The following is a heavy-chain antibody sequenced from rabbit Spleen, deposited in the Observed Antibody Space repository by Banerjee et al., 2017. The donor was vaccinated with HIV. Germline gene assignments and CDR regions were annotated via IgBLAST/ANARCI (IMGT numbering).Heavy chain of an antibody. CDR3: ARDHTYYAGYGFSL. J-gene: IGHJ4*01. CDR2: IDPVFGIT. Sequence: QEHLKESGGGLVQPGGSLKLSCTASGFTLSSYYMNWVRQAPGKGLEWIGYIDPVFGITYYANWVNGRFSISKTSSTTVTLQMTSLTAADTATYFCARDHTYYAGYGFSLWGPGTLVTVS. CDR1: GFTLSSYYM. D-gene: IGHD7-1*01. V-gene: IGHV1S45*01.